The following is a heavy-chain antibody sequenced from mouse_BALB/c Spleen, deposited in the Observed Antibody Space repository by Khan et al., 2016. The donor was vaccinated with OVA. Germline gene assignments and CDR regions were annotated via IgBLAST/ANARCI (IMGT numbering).Heavy chain of an antibody. CDR3: ARAGYCSFAY. V-gene: IGHV1S56*01. Sequence: QVQLQQPGPELVKPGASVRISCKASGYTFTSYFIHWVKQRPGQGLEWIGWIYPGNVNTEYNERFTGKATLTADKSSSTTYMQLSSLTSEDSAVYFCARAGYCSFAYWGQGTLVTVSA. J-gene: IGHJ3*01. CDR2: IYPGNVNT. CDR1: GYTFTSYF.